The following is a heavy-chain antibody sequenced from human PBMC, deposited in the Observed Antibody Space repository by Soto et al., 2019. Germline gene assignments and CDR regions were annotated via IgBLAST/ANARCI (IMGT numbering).Heavy chain of an antibody. CDR1: GGTFSSYA. J-gene: IGHJ4*02. D-gene: IGHD3-22*01. CDR2: IIPIFGTA. Sequence: GASVKVSCKASGGTFSSYAISWVRQAPGQGLEWMGGIIPIFGTANYAQKFQGRVTITADESTSTAYMELSSLRSEDTAVYYCVNSEGYYYDSSGYYPYYFDYWGQGTLVTVPQ. CDR3: VNSEGYYYDSSGYYPYYFDY. V-gene: IGHV1-69*13.